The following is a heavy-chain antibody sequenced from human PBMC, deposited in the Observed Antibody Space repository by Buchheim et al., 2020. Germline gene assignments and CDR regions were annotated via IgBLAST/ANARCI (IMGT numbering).Heavy chain of an antibody. CDR2: IYYSGST. Sequence: QLQLQESGPGLVKPSETLSLTCTVSGGSISSSSYYWGWIRQPPGKGLEWIGSIYYSGSTYYNPSLKSRVTISVDKYKNQFSLRLSSVTAADTAVYYCTRVVGDNSRSPLYYFDYWGQGTL. CDR3: TRVVGDNSRSPLYYFDY. V-gene: IGHV4-39*07. CDR1: GGSISSSSYY. D-gene: IGHD4-23*01. J-gene: IGHJ4*02.